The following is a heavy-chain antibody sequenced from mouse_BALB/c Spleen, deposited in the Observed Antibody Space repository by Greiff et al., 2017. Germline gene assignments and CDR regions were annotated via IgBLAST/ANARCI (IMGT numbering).Heavy chain of an antibody. Sequence: EVMLVESGGGLVQPGGSLKLSCAASGFTFSSYTMSWVRQTPEKRLEWVAYISNGGGSTYYPDTVTGRFTISRDNAKNTLYLQMSSLKSEDTAMYCCAKSYYSYAMDYWGQGTSVTVSS. J-gene: IGHJ4*01. V-gene: IGHV5-12-2*01. CDR3: AKSYYSYAMDY. D-gene: IGHD1-1*01. CDR1: GFTFSSYT. CDR2: ISNGGGST.